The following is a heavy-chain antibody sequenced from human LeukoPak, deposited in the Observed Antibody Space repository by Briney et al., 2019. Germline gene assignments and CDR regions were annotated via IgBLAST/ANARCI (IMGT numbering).Heavy chain of an antibody. Sequence: PSETLSLTCTVSGGSISSYYWSWIRQPPGKGLECIGYIYYSGSTNYNPSLKSRVTISVDTSKNQFSLKLSSVTAADTAVYYCARVRSEYSSRWYDREDYYYYYYMDVWGKGTTVTVSS. CDR2: IYYSGST. D-gene: IGHD6-13*01. CDR1: GGSISSYY. J-gene: IGHJ6*03. V-gene: IGHV4-59*01. CDR3: ARVRSEYSSRWYDREDYYYYYYMDV.